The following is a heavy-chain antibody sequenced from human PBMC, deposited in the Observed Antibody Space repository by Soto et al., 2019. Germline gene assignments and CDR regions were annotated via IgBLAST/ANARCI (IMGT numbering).Heavy chain of an antibody. Sequence: ASVKVSCKASGGTFSSYAISWVRQAPGQGLEWMGGIIPIFGTANYAQKFQGRVTITADESTSTAYMELGSLRSDDTAVYYCAISLDMVRGVIPYYYYYYMDVWGKGTTVTVSS. CDR2: IIPIFGTA. D-gene: IGHD3-10*01. V-gene: IGHV1-69*13. J-gene: IGHJ6*03. CDR3: AISLDMVRGVIPYYYYYYMDV. CDR1: GGTFSSYA.